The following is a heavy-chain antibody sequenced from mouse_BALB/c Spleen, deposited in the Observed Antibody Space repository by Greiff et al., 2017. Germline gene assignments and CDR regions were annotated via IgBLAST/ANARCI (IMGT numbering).Heavy chain of an antibody. D-gene: IGHD2-1*01. CDR3: TRDGNYTYAMDY. J-gene: IGHJ4*01. CDR2: IDTSDSYT. CDR1: GYTFTDYW. Sequence: QVQLQQPGAELVMPGASVKMSCKASGYTFTDYWMHWVKQRPGQGLEWIGAIDTSDSYTSYNQKFKGKATLTVDTSSSTAYMQLSSLTSEDSAVYYCTRDGNYTYAMDYWGQGTSVTVSS. V-gene: IGHV1S127*01.